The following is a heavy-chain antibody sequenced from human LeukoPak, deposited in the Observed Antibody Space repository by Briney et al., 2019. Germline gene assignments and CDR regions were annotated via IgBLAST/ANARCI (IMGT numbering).Heavy chain of an antibody. D-gene: IGHD2-2*01. J-gene: IGHJ6*02. Sequence: GGSLRLSCAASGFTFSSYAMNCVRQAPGKGLEWVSAISGGGGSTYYADSVKGRFTISRDNSKNTLYLQMNSLRAEDTAVYYCARNVVPAATEYYYYYGMDVWGQGTTVTVSS. CDR3: ARNVVPAATEYYYYYGMDV. CDR2: ISGGGGST. CDR1: GFTFSSYA. V-gene: IGHV3-23*01.